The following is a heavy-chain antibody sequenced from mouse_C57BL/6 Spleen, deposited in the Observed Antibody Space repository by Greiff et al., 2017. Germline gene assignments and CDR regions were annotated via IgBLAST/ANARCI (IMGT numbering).Heavy chain of an antibody. V-gene: IGHV5-9*01. CDR1: GFTFSSYT. CDR2: ISGGGGNT. CDR3: AITGTYFDY. J-gene: IGHJ2*01. D-gene: IGHD4-1*01. Sequence: EVKLQESGGGLVKPGGSLKLSCAASGFTFSSYTMSWVRQTPEKRLEWVATISGGGGNTYYPDSVKGRFTISRDNAKNTLYLQMSSLRSEDTALYYCAITGTYFDYWGQGTTLTVSS.